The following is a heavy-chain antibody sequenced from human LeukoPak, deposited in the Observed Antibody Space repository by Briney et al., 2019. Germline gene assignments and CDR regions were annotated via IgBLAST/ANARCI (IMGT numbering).Heavy chain of an antibody. CDR1: GGSISSSSYY. D-gene: IGHD6-19*01. CDR3: ARSNTVAGINY. Sequence: SETLSLTCTVSGGSISSSSYYWGWIRQPPGKGLEWIGSIYYSGSTYYNPSLKSRVTISVDTSKNQFSLKLSSVTAADTAVYYCARSNTVAGINYWGQGTLVTVSS. J-gene: IGHJ4*02. V-gene: IGHV4-39*07. CDR2: IYYSGST.